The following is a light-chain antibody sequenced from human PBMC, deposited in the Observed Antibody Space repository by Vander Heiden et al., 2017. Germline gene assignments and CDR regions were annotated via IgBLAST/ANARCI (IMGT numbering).Light chain of an antibody. CDR2: QDR. Sequence: SYELTQPPSVSVSPGQTASITCSGNKLGDKYVCWYQQKPGQSPVVVIYQDRKRPSGIPERFSGSNSGNTVTLTIGGTQAMDEADYYCQTWDSNTAVFGGGTKLTVL. J-gene: IGLJ2*01. CDR3: QTWDSNTAV. V-gene: IGLV3-1*01. CDR1: KLGDKY.